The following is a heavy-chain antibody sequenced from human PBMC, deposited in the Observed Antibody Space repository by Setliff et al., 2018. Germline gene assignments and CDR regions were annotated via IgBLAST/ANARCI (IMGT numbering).Heavy chain of an antibody. CDR2: INHSGST. CDR1: GGSFSGYY. D-gene: IGHD3-16*02. Sequence: PSETLSLTCAVYGGSFSGYYWSWLRQPPGKGLEWIGEINHSGSTNYNPSLKSRVTISVDTSKYQFSLKLSSVTAADTAVYYCARDNNPGYRGYWGRFDYWGQGTLVTVSS. J-gene: IGHJ4*02. V-gene: IGHV4-34*01. CDR3: ARDNNPGYRGYWGRFDY.